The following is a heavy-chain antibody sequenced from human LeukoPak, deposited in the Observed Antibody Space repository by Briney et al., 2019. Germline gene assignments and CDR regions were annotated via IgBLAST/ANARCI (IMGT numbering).Heavy chain of an antibody. V-gene: IGHV4-61*01. CDR1: GGSVSSGSDY. Sequence: PSETLSLTCTVSGGSVSSGSDYWSWIRQPPGKGLEWIGHISYSGSTNYNPSLKSRVTISLDTSENQLSLKLSSVTTADTAVYYCARGQAALWFGELWGQGTLVTVSS. CDR2: ISYSGST. D-gene: IGHD3-10*01. CDR3: ARGQAALWFGEL. J-gene: IGHJ4*02.